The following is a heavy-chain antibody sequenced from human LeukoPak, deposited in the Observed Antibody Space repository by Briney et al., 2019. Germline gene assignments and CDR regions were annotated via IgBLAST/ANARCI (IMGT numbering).Heavy chain of an antibody. Sequence: PGGSLRLSCAASGFTFSSYWMHWVRQAPGKGLVWVSRINSGGSSADYADSVKGRFTISRDNAKNTLYLQMNSLRAEDTAVYYCAELGITMIGGVWGKGTTVTISS. CDR1: GFTFSSYW. CDR3: AELGITMIGGV. D-gene: IGHD3-10*02. V-gene: IGHV3-74*01. CDR2: INSGGSSA. J-gene: IGHJ6*04.